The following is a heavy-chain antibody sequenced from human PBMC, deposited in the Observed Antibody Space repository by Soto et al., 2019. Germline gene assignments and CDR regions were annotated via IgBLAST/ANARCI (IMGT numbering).Heavy chain of an antibody. CDR3: ARGTPYCSGGSCYRYYFDY. Sequence: ASETLSLTCAVYGGSFSGYYWSWIRQPPGKGLEWIGEINHSGSTNYNPSLKSRVTISVDTSKNQFSLKLSSVTAADTAVYYCARGTPYCSGGSCYRYYFDYWGQGTLVTVSS. D-gene: IGHD2-15*01. J-gene: IGHJ4*02. CDR2: INHSGST. V-gene: IGHV4-34*01. CDR1: GGSFSGYY.